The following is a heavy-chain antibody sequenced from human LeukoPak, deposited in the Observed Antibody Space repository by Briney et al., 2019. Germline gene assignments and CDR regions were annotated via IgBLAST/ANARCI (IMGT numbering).Heavy chain of an antibody. V-gene: IGHV3-74*01. CDR2: INSDGSST. Sequence: GGSLRLSCAASGFTFSSYWMHWVRHAPGKGLVWVSHINSDGSSTSYADSVKGRFTISRDNAKNTLYLQMNSLRAEDTAVYYCARGQWELLRNYYYYMDVWGKGTTVTISS. CDR1: GFTFSSYW. D-gene: IGHD1-26*01. J-gene: IGHJ6*03. CDR3: ARGQWELLRNYYYYMDV.